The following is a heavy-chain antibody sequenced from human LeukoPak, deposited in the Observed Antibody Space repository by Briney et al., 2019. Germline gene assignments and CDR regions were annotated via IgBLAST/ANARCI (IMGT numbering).Heavy chain of an antibody. CDR3: TFSRSGYAGIDY. Sequence: GGSLRLSCAASGFNFSGSGMHWVRQASGKGLEWVGRIRSKANDYATVYAASVKGRFTISRDDSKNTAYLQMNSLKTEDTAVYYCTFSRSGYAGIDYWGQGTLVTVSS. J-gene: IGHJ4*02. CDR2: IRSKANDYAT. CDR1: GFNFSGSG. D-gene: IGHD5-12*01. V-gene: IGHV3-73*01.